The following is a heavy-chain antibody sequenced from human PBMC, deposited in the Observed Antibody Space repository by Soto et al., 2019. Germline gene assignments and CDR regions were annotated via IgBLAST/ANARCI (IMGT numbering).Heavy chain of an antibody. CDR2: INHSGST. V-gene: IGHV4-34*01. Sequence: QVQLQQWGAGLLKPSETLSLTCAVYGGSFSAYYWSWIRQPPGKGLEWIGEINHSGSTNYNPSLKSXXTXSXARSKNQFSLKLSSVTAADTAVYYCARGVGYAGVDYWGQGTLVTVSS. J-gene: IGHJ4*02. CDR3: ARGVGYAGVDY. CDR1: GGSFSAYY. D-gene: IGHD5-12*01.